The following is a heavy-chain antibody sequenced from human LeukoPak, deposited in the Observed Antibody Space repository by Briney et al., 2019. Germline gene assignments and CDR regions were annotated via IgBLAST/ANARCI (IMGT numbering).Heavy chain of an antibody. V-gene: IGHV3-9*01. D-gene: IGHD3-10*01. CDR1: GFTFDDYA. CDR3: ARGVKGSLDY. Sequence: GGSLRLSCAASGFTFDDYAMHWVRQAPGKGLEWVSGISWNSGSIGYADSVKGRFTISRDNAKNSLYLQMNSLRAEDTAVYYCARGVKGSLDYWGQGTLVTVSS. CDR2: ISWNSGSI. J-gene: IGHJ4*02.